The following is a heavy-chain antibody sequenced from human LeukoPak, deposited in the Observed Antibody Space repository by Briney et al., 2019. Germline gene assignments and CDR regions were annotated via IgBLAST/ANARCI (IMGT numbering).Heavy chain of an antibody. CDR3: ARDVYDSSGYCHFDY. CDR2: IYTSGST. J-gene: IGHJ4*02. V-gene: IGHV4-61*09. Sequence: NPSETLSLTCTVSGGSISSGSYCWSWIRQPAGKGLEWIGHIYTSGSTNYNPSLKSRVTISVDTSKNQFSLKLSSVTAADTAVYYCARDVYDSSGYCHFDYWGQGTLVTVSS. D-gene: IGHD3-22*01. CDR1: GGSISSGSYC.